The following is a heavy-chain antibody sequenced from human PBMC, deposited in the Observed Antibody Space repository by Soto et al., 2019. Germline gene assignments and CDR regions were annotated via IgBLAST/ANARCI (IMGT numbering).Heavy chain of an antibody. D-gene: IGHD4-4*01. CDR2: IIPIFGTT. CDR1: GGTFSSYA. V-gene: IGHV1-69*01. J-gene: IGHJ6*02. Sequence: ASVKVSCKASGGTFSSYAINWVRQAPGQGLEWMGGIIPIFGTTNYAQKFQGRVTITADESTSTAFMELSSLRSEDTAVYYCARVGHDYSNYAPYYYYYGMDVWGQGTTVTVSS. CDR3: ARVGHDYSNYAPYYYYYGMDV.